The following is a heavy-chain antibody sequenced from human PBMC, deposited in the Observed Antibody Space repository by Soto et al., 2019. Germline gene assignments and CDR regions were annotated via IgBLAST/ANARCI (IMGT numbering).Heavy chain of an antibody. D-gene: IGHD6-13*01. J-gene: IGHJ4*02. CDR1: GGSFSGHY. CDR3: ARGVTGYSSSWYAY. CDR2: INQGGTT. V-gene: IGHV4-34*01. Sequence: SETLSLTCAVYGGSFSGHYWSWIRQPPGKGLEWIGEINQGGTTNYNPSLKSRVTMSVDTSKNQFSLKLSSVTAADTAVYYCARGVTGYSSSWYAYWGQGTLVNVSS.